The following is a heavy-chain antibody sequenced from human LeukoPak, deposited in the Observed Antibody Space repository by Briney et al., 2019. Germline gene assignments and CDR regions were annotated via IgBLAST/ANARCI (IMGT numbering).Heavy chain of an antibody. CDR1: GGSISSSSYY. V-gene: IGHV4-39*01. CDR3: VPGGRDNYYYYYYMDV. J-gene: IGHJ6*03. Sequence: SETLSLTCTVSGGSISSSSYYWGWIRQPPGKGLEWIGSIYYSGSTYYNPSLKSRVTISVDTSKNQFSLKLSSVTAADTAVYYCVPGGRDNYYYYYYMDVWGKGTTVTVSS. D-gene: IGHD3-16*01. CDR2: IYYSGST.